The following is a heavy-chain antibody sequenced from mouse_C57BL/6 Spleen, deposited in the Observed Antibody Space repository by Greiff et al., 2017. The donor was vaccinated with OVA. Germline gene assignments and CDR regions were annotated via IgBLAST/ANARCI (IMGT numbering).Heavy chain of an antibody. CDR1: GFTFSSYA. CDR3: ARDAITTVVADAMDY. J-gene: IGHJ4*01. CDR2: ISDGGSYT. D-gene: IGHD1-1*01. V-gene: IGHV5-4*01. Sequence: EVQRVESGGGLVKPGGSLKLSCAASGFTFSSYAMSWVRQTPEKRLAWVATISDGGSYTYYPDNVKGRFTISRDNAKNNLYLQMSHLKSEDTAMYYCARDAITTVVADAMDYWGQGTSVTVSS.